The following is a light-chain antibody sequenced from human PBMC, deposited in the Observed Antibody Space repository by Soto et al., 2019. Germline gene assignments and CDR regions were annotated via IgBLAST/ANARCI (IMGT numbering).Light chain of an antibody. CDR1: QSVSSSY. Sequence: EIGLTQSPGTLSLSPGERATLSCRASQSVSSSYLAWYQQKPGQAPRLLIYGASSRATGIPDRFSGSGSGTDFTLTISRLEPEDFAVYYCQQYGSLWTFGQGTTVDI. V-gene: IGKV3-20*01. CDR2: GAS. CDR3: QQYGSLWT. J-gene: IGKJ1*01.